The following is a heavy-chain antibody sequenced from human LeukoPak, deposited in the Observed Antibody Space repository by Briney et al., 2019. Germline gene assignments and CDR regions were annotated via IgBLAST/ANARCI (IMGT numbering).Heavy chain of an antibody. V-gene: IGHV4-39*01. CDR1: GGSISISNYY. D-gene: IGHD3-10*01. CDR2: MSYSGRT. Sequence: SETLSLTCTVSGGSISISNYYWGWIRQPPGKGLEWIGSMSYSGRTYYNPSLKTRVTVSLDTSKNQFSLKLSSVTAADTAVYYCASSYGSGSYSWFDPWGQGTLVTVSS. J-gene: IGHJ5*02. CDR3: ASSYGSGSYSWFDP.